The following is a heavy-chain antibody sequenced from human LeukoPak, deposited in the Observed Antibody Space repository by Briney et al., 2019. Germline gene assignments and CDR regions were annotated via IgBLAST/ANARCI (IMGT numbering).Heavy chain of an antibody. CDR3: ATGIPSITMVRGVINADY. CDR1: GYTLTELS. V-gene: IGHV1-24*01. Sequence: GASVKVSCKVSGYTLTELSMHWVRHAPGKGLEWMGGFDPEDGETIYAQKFQGRVTMTEDTSTDTAYMELSSLRSEDTAVYYCATGIPSITMVRGVINADYWGQGTLVTVSS. CDR2: FDPEDGET. J-gene: IGHJ4*02. D-gene: IGHD3-10*01.